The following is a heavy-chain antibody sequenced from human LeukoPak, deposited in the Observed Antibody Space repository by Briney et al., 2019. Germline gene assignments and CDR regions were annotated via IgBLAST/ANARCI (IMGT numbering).Heavy chain of an antibody. CDR2: IKQDGSEK. CDR1: GFTFSTYW. CDR3: ARDGVLFGESVYYFDY. D-gene: IGHD3-10*02. Sequence: GGSLRLSCAASGFTFSTYWMSWVRQAPGKGLEWVANIKQDGSEKYYLDSLKGRFTISRDNAKNSVYLQMNSLRVEDTAVYYCARDGVLFGESVYYFDYWGQGALVTVSS. J-gene: IGHJ4*02. V-gene: IGHV3-7*01.